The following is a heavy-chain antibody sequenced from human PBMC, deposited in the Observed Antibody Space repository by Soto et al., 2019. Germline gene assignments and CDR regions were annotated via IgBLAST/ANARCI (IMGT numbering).Heavy chain of an antibody. V-gene: IGHV4-59*08. Sequence: SETLSLTCTVSGGSISSYYWSWIRQPPGKGLEWIGYIYYSGSTNYNPSLKSRVTISVDTSKNQLSLKLSSVTAADTAVYYCARRYGYYFDYWGQGTLVTVSS. D-gene: IGHD4-17*01. CDR3: ARRYGYYFDY. CDR2: IYYSGST. CDR1: GGSISSYY. J-gene: IGHJ4*02.